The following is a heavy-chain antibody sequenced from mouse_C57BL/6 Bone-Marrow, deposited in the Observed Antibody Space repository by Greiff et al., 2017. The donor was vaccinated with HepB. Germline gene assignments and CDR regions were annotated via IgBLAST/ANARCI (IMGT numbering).Heavy chain of an antibody. J-gene: IGHJ2*01. Sequence: DVMLVESGGGLVQPGGSMKLSCVASGFTFSNYWMNWVRQSPEKGLEWVAQIRLKSDNYATHYAESVKGRFTISRDDSKSSVYLQMNNLRAEDTGIYYCTARATVVARGYYFDYWGQGTTLTVSS. V-gene: IGHV6-3*01. D-gene: IGHD1-1*01. CDR3: TARATVVARGYYFDY. CDR2: IRLKSDNYAT. CDR1: GFTFSNYW.